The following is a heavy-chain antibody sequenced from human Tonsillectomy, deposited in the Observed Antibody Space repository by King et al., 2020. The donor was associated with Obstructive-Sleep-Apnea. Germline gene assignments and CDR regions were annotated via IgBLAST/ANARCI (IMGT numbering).Heavy chain of an antibody. Sequence: VQLQQSGPGLVKPSQTLSLTCAISEDSVSSNSAAWNWIRQSPSRGLEWLGRTYYRSKWYNDYAVSVKSRITINPDTSKNQFSLQLNSVTPEDTAVYYCARDRGYCSGGSVRCPEDYFDYWGQGTLVTVSS. CDR1: EDSVSSNSAA. J-gene: IGHJ4*02. V-gene: IGHV6-1*01. CDR3: ARDRGYCSGGSVRCPEDYFDY. CDR2: TYYRSKWYN. D-gene: IGHD2-15*01.